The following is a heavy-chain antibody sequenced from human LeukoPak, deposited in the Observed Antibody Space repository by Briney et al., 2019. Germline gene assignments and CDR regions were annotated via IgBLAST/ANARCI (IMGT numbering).Heavy chain of an antibody. J-gene: IGHJ4*02. Sequence: SETLSLTCTVSGGSISSYYWSWIRQPPGKGLEWIGRIYTSGSTSYNPSLKSRVTMSVDTSKNQFSLKLSSVTAADTAVYYCARERWGYSYGYGTYYFDYWGQGTLVTVSS. CDR2: IYTSGST. CDR1: GGSISSYY. D-gene: IGHD5-18*01. V-gene: IGHV4-4*07. CDR3: ARERWGYSYGYGTYYFDY.